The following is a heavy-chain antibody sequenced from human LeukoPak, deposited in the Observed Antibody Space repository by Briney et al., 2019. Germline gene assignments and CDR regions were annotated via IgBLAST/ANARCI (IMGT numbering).Heavy chain of an antibody. D-gene: IGHD3-22*01. V-gene: IGHV1-2*02. CDR1: GYTFTGYY. CDR2: INPNSGGT. J-gene: IGHJ4*02. Sequence: GASVKVSCKASGYTFTGYYMHWVRQAPGQGLEWMGWINPNSGGTNYAQKFQGRVTMTRDTSISTAYMELSRLRSDDTAVYYCASTMAHFSPHGSPPSWLVLWGQGTLVTVSS. CDR3: ASTMAHFSPHGSPPSWLVL.